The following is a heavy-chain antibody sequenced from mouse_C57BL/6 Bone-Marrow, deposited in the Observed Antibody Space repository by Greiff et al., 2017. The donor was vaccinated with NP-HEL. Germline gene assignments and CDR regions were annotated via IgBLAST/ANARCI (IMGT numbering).Heavy chain of an antibody. CDR1: GYTFTSYG. D-gene: IGHD2-2*01. V-gene: IGHV1-81*01. J-gene: IGHJ1*03. CDR3: ARWGLWLRRRRWYFDV. CDR2: VYPRSGTT. Sequence: QVQLQQSGAELARPGASVKLSCKASGYTFTSYGISWVKQRTGQGLEWIGEVYPRSGTTYYNEKFKGKATLHADKSSSTAYMELRSLTSEDAAVYFCARWGLWLRRRRWYFDVWGTGTTVTVSS.